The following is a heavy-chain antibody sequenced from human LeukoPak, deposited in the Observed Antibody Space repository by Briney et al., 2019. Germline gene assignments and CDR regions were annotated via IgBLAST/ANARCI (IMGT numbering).Heavy chain of an antibody. CDR1: GGSISGYY. J-gene: IGHJ5*02. V-gene: IGHV4-4*07. CDR2: IYSTGTN. D-gene: IGHD4-23*01. CDR3: ARVGGNSESYGWFGP. Sequence: PSETLSLTCTASGGSISGYYWTWIRQSAGKGLEWIGHIYSTGTNNYNPSLRSRVTLSVDTSKNQFSLKLRSVTAADTAVYYCARVGGNSESYGWFGPWGQGSLVTVSS.